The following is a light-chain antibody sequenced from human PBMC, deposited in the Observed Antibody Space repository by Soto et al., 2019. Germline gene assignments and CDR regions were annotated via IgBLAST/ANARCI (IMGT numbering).Light chain of an antibody. J-gene: IGKJ4*01. CDR3: TQATQFPH. V-gene: IGKV2-24*01. CDR1: QSLVNSDGNTY. CDR2: KVS. Sequence: DIVMTQTPLSSPVNLGQPASISFRSSQSLVNSDGNTYLSWLQQRPGQPPRLLINKVSNRFSGVPDRFRGSGAGTDFTLKISRVEAEDVVVYYCTQATQFPHFGGGTKVEIK.